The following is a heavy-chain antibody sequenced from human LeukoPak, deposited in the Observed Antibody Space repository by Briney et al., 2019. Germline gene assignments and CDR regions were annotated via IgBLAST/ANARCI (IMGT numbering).Heavy chain of an antibody. Sequence: SETLSLTCAVYGGSFSGYYWSWIRQPPGKGLEWIGEINHSGSTNYNLSLKSRVTISVDTSKNQFSLKLSSVTAADTAVYYCARGVVVSDYWGQGTLVTVSS. CDR3: ARGVVVSDY. CDR2: INHSGST. J-gene: IGHJ4*02. V-gene: IGHV4-34*01. CDR1: GGSFSGYY. D-gene: IGHD3-22*01.